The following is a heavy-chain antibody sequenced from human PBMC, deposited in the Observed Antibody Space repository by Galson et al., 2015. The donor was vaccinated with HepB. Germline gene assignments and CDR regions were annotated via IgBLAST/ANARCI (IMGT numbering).Heavy chain of an antibody. CDR3: AREDRNILVAALDS. CDR1: GFTFSDYG. D-gene: IGHD2-15*01. Sequence: SLRLSCAASGFTFSDYGMHWVRQAPGKGLEWVGLIWKDGSNKYYSDSVRGRLTISRDNSRKTFFLHMSSLRAEDTAIYFCAREDRNILVAALDSWGQGTMVTISS. J-gene: IGHJ4*02. V-gene: IGHV3-33*08. CDR2: IWKDGSNK.